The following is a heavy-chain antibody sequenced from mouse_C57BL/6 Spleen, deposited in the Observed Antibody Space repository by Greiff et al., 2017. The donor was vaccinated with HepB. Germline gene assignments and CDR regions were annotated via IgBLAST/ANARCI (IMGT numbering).Heavy chain of an antibody. V-gene: IGHV1-69*01. J-gene: IGHJ2*01. D-gene: IGHD1-1*01. CDR1: GYTFTSYW. CDR2: IDPSDSYT. CDR3: ARSDPYYYGSSYDY. Sequence: VQLQQSGAELVMPGASVKLSCKASGYTFTSYWMHWVKQRPGQGLEWIGEIDPSDSYTNYNQKFKGKSTLTVDKSSSTAYMQLSSLTSEDSAVYYCARSDPYYYGSSYDYWGQGTTLTVSS.